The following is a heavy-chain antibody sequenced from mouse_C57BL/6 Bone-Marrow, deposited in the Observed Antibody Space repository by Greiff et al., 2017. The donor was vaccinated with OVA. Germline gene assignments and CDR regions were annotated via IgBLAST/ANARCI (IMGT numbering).Heavy chain of an antibody. CDR2: IYPGSGST. Sequence: QVQLQQPGAELVRPGSSVKLSCKASGYTFTSYWMDWVKQRPGQGLEWIGDIYPGSGSTNYNEKFKSKATLTVDTSSSTAYMQLSSLTSEDSAVYYCARSKGNRHWGQGTTLTVSS. CDR1: GYTFTSYW. V-gene: IGHV1-55*01. CDR3: ARSKGNRH. D-gene: IGHD2-1*01. J-gene: IGHJ2*01.